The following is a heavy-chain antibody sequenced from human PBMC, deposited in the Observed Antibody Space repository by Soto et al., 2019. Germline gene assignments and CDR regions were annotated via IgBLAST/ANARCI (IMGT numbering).Heavy chain of an antibody. CDR2: IYRTGST. Sequence: PSETLCISCDSSVGSFTSNNWWTWVRQPPGQGLEWIGEIYRTGSTNYNPSLKSRVTISLDKSENQFSLKVTSLTAADTAVYYCARREPGTSVEYWGQGTLVTVS. V-gene: IGHV4-4*02. J-gene: IGHJ4*02. CDR3: ARREPGTSVEY. D-gene: IGHD1-7*01. CDR1: VGSFTSNNW.